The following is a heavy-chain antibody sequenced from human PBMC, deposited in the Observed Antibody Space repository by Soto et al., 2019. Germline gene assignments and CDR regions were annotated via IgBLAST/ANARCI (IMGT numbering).Heavy chain of an antibody. CDR3: TKRPPGTMAES. CDR1: GASITSSSYY. CDR2: INHSGSS. Sequence: QLQLQESGPGLVKPSETLSLICTVSGASITSSSYYWGWIRQPPGEGLEWIGTINHSGSSYYNPSLKGRVTVSADTAKNQFSLKLSSVTAADTAVYYCTKRPPGTMAESWGQGILVPVSS. V-gene: IGHV4-39*01. J-gene: IGHJ5*02. D-gene: IGHD3-10*01.